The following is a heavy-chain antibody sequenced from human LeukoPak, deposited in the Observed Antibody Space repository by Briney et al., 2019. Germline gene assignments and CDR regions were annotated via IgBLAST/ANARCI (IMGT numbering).Heavy chain of an antibody. V-gene: IGHV3-66*01. CDR1: GFTVSSNY. D-gene: IGHD3-22*01. CDR2: IYTGGST. Sequence: GGSLRLSCAASGFTVSSNYMSWVRQAPGKGLEWVSAIYTGGSTYYAGSVKGRFTISRDNSKNTLYLQMNSLRAEDTAVYYCARVPFDSSGYAIYWGQGTLVTVSS. CDR3: ARVPFDSSGYAIY. J-gene: IGHJ4*02.